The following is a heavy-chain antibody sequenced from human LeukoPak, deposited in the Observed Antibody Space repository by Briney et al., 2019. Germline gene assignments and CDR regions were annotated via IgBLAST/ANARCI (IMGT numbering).Heavy chain of an antibody. Sequence: GGSLRLSCAASGFTFSSYTMNWVRQAPGKGLEWVSSITSSSSYIHYTDSAKGRSTISRDNAKNSLFLQMNSLRAEDTAVYYCARVLSGTLTFDHWGQGTLVAVSS. J-gene: IGHJ4*02. CDR2: ITSSSSYI. CDR1: GFTFSSYT. CDR3: ARVLSGTLTFDH. D-gene: IGHD3-9*01. V-gene: IGHV3-21*01.